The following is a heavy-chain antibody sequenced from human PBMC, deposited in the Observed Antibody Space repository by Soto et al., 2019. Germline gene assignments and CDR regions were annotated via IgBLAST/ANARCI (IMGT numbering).Heavy chain of an antibody. CDR1: GFTFNNYG. V-gene: IGHV3-48*01. D-gene: IGHD2-15*01. J-gene: IGHJ4*02. Sequence: GGSLRLSCAASGFTFNNYGIHWVRQAPGKGLEWLSYISTSNITIYCADQVKGRFTISRDNAENSLYLYMNSLKAEDTAVYYCARDQGRKFDYWGQGTLVTVSS. CDR3: ARDQGRKFDY. CDR2: ISTSNITI.